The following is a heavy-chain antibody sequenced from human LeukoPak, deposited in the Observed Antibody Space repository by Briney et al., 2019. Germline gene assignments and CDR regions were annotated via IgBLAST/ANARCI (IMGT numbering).Heavy chain of an antibody. CDR2: ISSSGGA. J-gene: IGHJ3*02. V-gene: IGHV4-4*07. Sequence: SETLSLTCTVSGGSISSYYWNWIRQPAGKGLEWIGRISSSGGANYNPSLKSRVTLSVDTSKNQLSLKLSSVTAADTAVYYCARISTVDAFDIWGQGTMVTVSS. CDR3: ARISTVDAFDI. CDR1: GGSISSYY. D-gene: IGHD6-13*01.